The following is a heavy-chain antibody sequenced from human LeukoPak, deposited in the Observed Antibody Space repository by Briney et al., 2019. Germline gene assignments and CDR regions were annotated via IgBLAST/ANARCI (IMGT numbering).Heavy chain of an antibody. J-gene: IGHJ5*02. CDR1: GGSITGYY. CDR3: ARANYHILTGWWFDP. Sequence: PSETLSLTCTVSGGSITGYYWGWVRQSAGKGLGYIGRIFTTGTTDYNPSLESRVTMSLDTSKNQFSLKLRSVTAADMAVYYCARANYHILTGWWFDPWGLGTLVTVSS. D-gene: IGHD3-9*01. V-gene: IGHV4-4*07. CDR2: IFTTGTT.